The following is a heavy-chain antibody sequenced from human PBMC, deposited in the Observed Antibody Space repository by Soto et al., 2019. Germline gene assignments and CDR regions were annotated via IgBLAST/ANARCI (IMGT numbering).Heavy chain of an antibody. V-gene: IGHV4-59*01. CDR2: IYYSGST. Sequence: SETLSLTCTVSGGSISKFYWSRIRQPPGKGLEWIGYIYYSGSTNYNPSLKSRVTVSVDTSKNQFSLKLSSVTAADTAVYYCARGDSGYSGYDSVITFDYWGQGTLVTVSS. D-gene: IGHD5-12*01. J-gene: IGHJ4*02. CDR3: ARGDSGYSGYDSVITFDY. CDR1: GGSISKFY.